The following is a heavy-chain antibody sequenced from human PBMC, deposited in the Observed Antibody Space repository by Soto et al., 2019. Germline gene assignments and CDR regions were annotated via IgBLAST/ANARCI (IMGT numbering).Heavy chain of an antibody. CDR2: IKTKTEDGTT. CDR3: TTDTRWAVAGSPTQDY. CDR1: RFTFSNAW. Sequence: EVQLVESGGGLVKPGGSLRLSCAASRFTFSNAWMNWVRQAPGRGLEWVGRIKTKTEDGTTDYSAPVKGLFTISRDDSKNTLYLQMNSLRTDDTAVYYCTTDTRWAVAGSPTQDYWGQGTLVTVSS. D-gene: IGHD6-19*01. V-gene: IGHV3-15*07. J-gene: IGHJ4*02.